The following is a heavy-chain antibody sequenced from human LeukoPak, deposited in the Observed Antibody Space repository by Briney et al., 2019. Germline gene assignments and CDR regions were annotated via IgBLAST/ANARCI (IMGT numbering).Heavy chain of an antibody. V-gene: IGHV4-4*07. D-gene: IGHD3-22*01. Sequence: SETLSLTCTVSGGSISSYYWSWIRQPAGKGLEWIGRIYTSGSTNYNPSLKSRVTMSVDTSKDQFSLKLSSVTAADTAVYYCARGNYYDSRSEFDPWGQGTLVTVSS. CDR3: ARGNYYDSRSEFDP. CDR1: GGSISSYY. CDR2: IYTSGST. J-gene: IGHJ5*02.